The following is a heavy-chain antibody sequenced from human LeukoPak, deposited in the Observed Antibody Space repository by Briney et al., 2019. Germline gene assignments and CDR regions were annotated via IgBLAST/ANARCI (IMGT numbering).Heavy chain of an antibody. CDR3: AREYSSGWEDYFDY. CDR2: IYYSGST. V-gene: IGHV4-59*12. D-gene: IGHD6-19*01. CDR1: GGSISSYY. Sequence: SETLSLTCTVSGGSISSYYWSWIRQPPGKGLEWIGYIYYSGSTNYNPSLKSRVTISVDTSKNQFSLKLSSVTAADTAVYYCAREYSSGWEDYFDYWGQGTLVTVSS. J-gene: IGHJ4*02.